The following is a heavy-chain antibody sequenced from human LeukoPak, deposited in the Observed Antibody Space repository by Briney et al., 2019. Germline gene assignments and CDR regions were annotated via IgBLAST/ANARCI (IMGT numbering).Heavy chain of an antibody. CDR1: GFTFSSYA. J-gene: IGHJ4*02. D-gene: IGHD3-22*01. CDR3: AEGLTYYYDSSGYYLDY. CDR2: ISGSGGST. V-gene: IGHV3-23*01. Sequence: QPGGSLRLSCAASGFTFSSYAMSWVRQAPGKGLEWVSAISGSGGSTYYADSVKGRFTISRDNSKNTLYLQMSSLRAEDTAVYYCAEGLTYYYDSSGYYLDYWGQGTLVTVSS.